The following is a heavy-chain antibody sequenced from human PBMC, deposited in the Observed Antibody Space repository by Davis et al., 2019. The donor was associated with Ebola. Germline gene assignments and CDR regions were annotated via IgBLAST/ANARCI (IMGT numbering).Heavy chain of an antibody. Sequence: ASVKVSCKASGYTFTSYAMHWVRQAPGQRLEWMGWINAGNGNTKYSQKFQGRVTMTTDTSTSTAYMELRSLRSDDTAMYYCARRPMVRVKNYYYYYGMDVWGKGTTVTVSS. CDR3: ARRPMVRVKNYYYYYGMDV. J-gene: IGHJ6*04. CDR2: INAGNGNT. CDR1: GYTFTSYA. V-gene: IGHV1-3*01. D-gene: IGHD3-10*01.